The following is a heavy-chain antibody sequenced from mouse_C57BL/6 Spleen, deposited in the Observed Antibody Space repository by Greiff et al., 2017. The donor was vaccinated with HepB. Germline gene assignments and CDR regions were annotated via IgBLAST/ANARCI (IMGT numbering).Heavy chain of an antibody. D-gene: IGHD2-1*01. V-gene: IGHV3-6*01. CDR3: ARDLPAMDY. CDR1: GYSITSGYY. J-gene: IGHJ4*01. Sequence: EVQLQQSGPGLVKPSQSLSLTCSVTGYSITSGYYWNWIRQFPGNKLEWMGYISYDGSNNYNPSLKNRISITRDTSKNQFFLKLNSVTTEDTATYYCARDLPAMDYWGQGTSVTVSS. CDR2: ISYDGSN.